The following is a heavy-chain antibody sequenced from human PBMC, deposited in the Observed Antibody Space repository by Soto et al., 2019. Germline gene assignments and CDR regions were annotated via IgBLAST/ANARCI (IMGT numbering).Heavy chain of an antibody. CDR2: IKSKTDGGTT. CDR3: TTDVLYYDSRVLNWFDP. CDR1: GFTFSNAW. D-gene: IGHD3-22*01. Sequence: PGGSLRLSCAASGFTFSNAWMSWARQAPGKGLEWVGRIKSKTDGGTTDYAAPVKGRFTISRDDSKNTLYLQMNSLKTEDTAVYYCTTDVLYYDSRVLNWFDPWGQGALVTVSS. V-gene: IGHV3-15*01. J-gene: IGHJ5*02.